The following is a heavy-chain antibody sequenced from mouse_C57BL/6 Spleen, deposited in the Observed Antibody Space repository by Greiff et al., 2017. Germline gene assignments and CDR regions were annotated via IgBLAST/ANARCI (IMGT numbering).Heavy chain of an antibody. J-gene: IGHJ1*03. Sequence: EVQLVESGEGLVKPGGSLKLSCAASGFTFSSYAMSWVRQTPEKRLEWVAYISSGGDYIYYADTVKGRFTISRDNARNTLYLQMSSLKSEDTAMYYCTRVHYGSRDWYFDVWGTGTTVTVSS. CDR2: ISSGGDYI. CDR1: GFTFSSYA. V-gene: IGHV5-9-1*02. CDR3: TRVHYGSRDWYFDV. D-gene: IGHD1-1*01.